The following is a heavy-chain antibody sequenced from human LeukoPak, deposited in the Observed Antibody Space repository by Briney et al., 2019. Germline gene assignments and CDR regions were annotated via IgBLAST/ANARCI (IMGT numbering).Heavy chain of an antibody. CDR3: AKEQLVSKYYYYYYGMDV. CDR2: ISGSGGST. V-gene: IGHV3-23*01. Sequence: GGSLRLSCAASGFTFSSYAMSWVRQAPGKGLEWVSAISGSGGSTYYADSVKRRFTISRDNSKNTLYLQMNSLRAEDTAVYYGAKEQLVSKYYYYYYGMDVWGQGTTVTVSS. CDR1: GFTFSSYA. D-gene: IGHD6-13*01. J-gene: IGHJ6*02.